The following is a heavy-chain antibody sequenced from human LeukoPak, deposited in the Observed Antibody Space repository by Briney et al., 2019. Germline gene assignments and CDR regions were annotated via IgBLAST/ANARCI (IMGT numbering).Heavy chain of an antibody. V-gene: IGHV1-18*01. D-gene: IGHD3-9*01. Sequence: GASVKVSCKASGYTFTSYGISWVRQAPGQGLEWMGWISAYNGNTNYAQKLQGRVTMTTDTSTSTAYMELRSLSSDDTAVYYCARDLEHMRLRYFDWLADSYWGQGTLVTVSS. CDR2: ISAYNGNT. J-gene: IGHJ4*02. CDR3: ARDLEHMRLRYFDWLADSY. CDR1: GYTFTSYG.